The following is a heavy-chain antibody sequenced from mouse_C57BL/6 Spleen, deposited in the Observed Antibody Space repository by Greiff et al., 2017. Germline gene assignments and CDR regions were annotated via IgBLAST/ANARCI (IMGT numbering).Heavy chain of an antibody. V-gene: IGHV3-1*01. CDR1: GYSITSGYD. Sequence: EVKLMESGPGMVKPSQSLSLTCTVTGYSITSGYDWHWIRHFPGNKLEWMGYISYSGSTNYNPSLKSRISITHDTSKNHFFLKLNSVTTEDTATYYCARGNYYGSSSAWFAYWGQGTLVTVSA. CDR2: ISYSGST. J-gene: IGHJ3*01. D-gene: IGHD1-1*01. CDR3: ARGNYYGSSSAWFAY.